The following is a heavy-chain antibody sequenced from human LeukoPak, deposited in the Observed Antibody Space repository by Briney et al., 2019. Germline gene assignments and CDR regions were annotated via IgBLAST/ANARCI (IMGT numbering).Heavy chain of an antibody. CDR1: GYTFTGYY. J-gene: IGHJ4*02. CDR2: INPNSGST. D-gene: IGHD3-9*01. CDR3: ARDRVLRYFDRTQIDY. V-gene: IGHV1-2*02. Sequence: GASVKVSCKASGYTFTGYYMNWVRQAPGQGLEWMGWINPNSGSTNYAQRFQGRVTMTRDTSISTAYMELSRLRSDDTAVYYCARDRVLRYFDRTQIDYWGQGTLVTVSS.